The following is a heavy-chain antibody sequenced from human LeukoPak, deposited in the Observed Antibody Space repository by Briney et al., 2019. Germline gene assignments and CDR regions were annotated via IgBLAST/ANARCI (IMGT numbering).Heavy chain of an antibody. D-gene: IGHD3-22*01. J-gene: IGHJ3*02. CDR2: ISYDGSNK. Sequence: GGSLRLSCAASGFTFRSYGIHWVRQAPAKGLDWVAVISYDGSNKYYADSVNGRFTISRDNSKNTLYLQMNSLRAEDTAVYYCAKDRSTYYYDSSGYYPDAFDIWGQGTMVTVSS. CDR3: AKDRSTYYYDSSGYYPDAFDI. V-gene: IGHV3-30*18. CDR1: GFTFRSYG.